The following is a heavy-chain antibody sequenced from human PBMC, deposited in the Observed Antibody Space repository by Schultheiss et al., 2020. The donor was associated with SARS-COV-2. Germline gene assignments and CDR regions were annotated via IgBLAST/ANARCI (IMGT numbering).Heavy chain of an antibody. Sequence: GGSLRLSCAASGFTFSSYAMSWVRQAPGKGLEWVSAISGSGSTIYYADSVKGRFTISRDNAKNSLYLQMNSLRAEDTAVYYCAREDCSGGSCYSRIYYYYGMDVWGQGTTVTVSS. CDR1: GFTFSSYA. CDR2: ISGSGSTI. V-gene: IGHV3-48*04. D-gene: IGHD2-15*01. CDR3: AREDCSGGSCYSRIYYYYGMDV. J-gene: IGHJ6*02.